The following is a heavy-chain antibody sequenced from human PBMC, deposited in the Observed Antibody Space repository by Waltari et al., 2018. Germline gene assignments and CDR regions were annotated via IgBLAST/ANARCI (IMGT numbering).Heavy chain of an antibody. CDR2: INHSGST. Sequence: QVQLQQWGAGLLKPSETLSLTCAVYGGSFSGYYWSWIRQPPGKGLEWIGEINHSGSTNYNPSLKSRVTISVDTSKNQFSLKLSSVTAADTAVYYCARDQGSGSSDYWGQGTLVTVSS. CDR1: GGSFSGYY. V-gene: IGHV4-34*01. CDR3: ARDQGSGSSDY. J-gene: IGHJ4*02. D-gene: IGHD3-10*01.